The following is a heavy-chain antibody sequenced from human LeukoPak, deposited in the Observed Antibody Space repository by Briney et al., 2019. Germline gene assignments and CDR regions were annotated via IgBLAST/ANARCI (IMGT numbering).Heavy chain of an antibody. CDR2: INPNSGGT. CDR1: GYTFTGYY. CDR3: ARVRSTDDFWSGSLYY. D-gene: IGHD3-3*01. Sequence: ASVKVSCKASGYTFTGYYMHWVRQAPGQGLEWMGWINPNSGGTNYAQKFQSRVTMTRDTSISTAYMEMSRLRSDDTAVYYCARVRSTDDFWSGSLYYWGQGTLVTVSS. V-gene: IGHV1-2*02. J-gene: IGHJ4*02.